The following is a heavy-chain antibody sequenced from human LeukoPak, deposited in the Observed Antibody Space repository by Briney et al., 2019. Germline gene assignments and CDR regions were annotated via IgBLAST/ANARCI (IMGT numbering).Heavy chain of an antibody. Sequence: PSETLSLTCTVSGGSISSYYWSWIRQPPGKGLEWIGYIYYTGSTKYNPSLKSRVTISIETSKNQFSLNLTSVTAADTAVYYCARGRYDRSGYSTSPFDYWGQGTLVTVSS. D-gene: IGHD3-22*01. CDR2: IYYTGST. V-gene: IGHV4-59*01. CDR1: GGSISSYY. J-gene: IGHJ4*02. CDR3: ARGRYDRSGYSTSPFDY.